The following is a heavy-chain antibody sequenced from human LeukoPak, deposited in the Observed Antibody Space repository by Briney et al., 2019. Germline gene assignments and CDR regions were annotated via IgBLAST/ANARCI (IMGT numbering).Heavy chain of an antibody. Sequence: GGSLRLSCAASGFTFSTYWMSWVRQAPGKGLEWVSRINTDGSSTSYADSVKGRFTISRDNAKNTLYLQMNSLRAEDTAVYYCARDFRGYDYWGQGTLVTVSS. CDR1: GFTFSTYW. D-gene: IGHD2/OR15-2a*01. J-gene: IGHJ4*02. CDR3: ARDFRGYDY. CDR2: INTDGSST. V-gene: IGHV3-74*01.